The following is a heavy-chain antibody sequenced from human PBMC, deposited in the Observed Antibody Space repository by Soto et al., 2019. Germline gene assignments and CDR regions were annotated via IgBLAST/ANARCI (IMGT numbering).Heavy chain of an antibody. D-gene: IGHD7-27*01. Sequence: QVQLQQWGAGLLKPSETLSLTCAVYGGSFSGYYWNWIRQPPGKGLEWIGEINHRGSTNYNPSLKSRVTISVDTSMTQFALKLSSVTAADTAVYYCARGWGRIFDYWGQGTLVTVSS. CDR2: INHRGST. CDR3: ARGWGRIFDY. CDR1: GGSFSGYY. V-gene: IGHV4-34*01. J-gene: IGHJ4*02.